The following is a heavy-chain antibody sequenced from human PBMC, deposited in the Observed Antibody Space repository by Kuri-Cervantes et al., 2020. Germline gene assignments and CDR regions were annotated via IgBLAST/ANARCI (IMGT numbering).Heavy chain of an antibody. CDR3: AREQLYCSGGSCYLGMDV. Sequence: GGSLRLSCAASGFTVSSNYMSWVRQAPGKGLEWVSVIYSGGSTYYADSVKGRFTISRDNAKNSLYLQMNSLRAEDTAVYYCAREQLYCSGGSCYLGMDVWGQGTTVTVSS. J-gene: IGHJ6*02. D-gene: IGHD2-15*01. CDR1: GFTVSSNY. CDR2: IYSGGST. V-gene: IGHV3-53*05.